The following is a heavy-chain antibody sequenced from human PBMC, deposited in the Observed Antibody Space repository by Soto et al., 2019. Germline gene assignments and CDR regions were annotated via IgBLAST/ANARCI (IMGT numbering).Heavy chain of an antibody. V-gene: IGHV3-21*01. Sequence: EVQLVESGGGLVKPGGSLRLSCAASGFTFSSYSMNWVRQAPGKGLEWVSSISSSSSYIYYADSVKGRFTISRDNAKNPLDLQMNSLRAEDTAVYYCARDRNGDYDYWGQGTLVTVSS. CDR3: ARDRNGDYDY. CDR2: ISSSSSYI. J-gene: IGHJ4*02. CDR1: GFTFSSYS. D-gene: IGHD4-17*01.